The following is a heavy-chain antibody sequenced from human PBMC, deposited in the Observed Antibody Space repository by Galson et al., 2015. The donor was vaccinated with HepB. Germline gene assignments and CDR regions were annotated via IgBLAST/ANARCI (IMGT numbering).Heavy chain of an antibody. CDR1: GGTFSSYA. CDR2: IIPISGTA. D-gene: IGHD6-19*01. J-gene: IGHJ4*02. Sequence: SVKVSCKASGGTFSSYAISWVRQAPGQGLEWMGGIIPISGTANYAQKFQGRVTITADESTSTAYMELSSLRSEDTAVYYCARSLYSSGPAFHQDYWGQGTLVTVSS. V-gene: IGHV1-69*13. CDR3: ARSLYSSGPAFHQDY.